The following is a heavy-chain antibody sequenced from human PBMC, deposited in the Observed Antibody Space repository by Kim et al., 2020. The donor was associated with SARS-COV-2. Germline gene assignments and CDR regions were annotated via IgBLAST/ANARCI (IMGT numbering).Heavy chain of an antibody. D-gene: IGHD6-13*01. Sequence: NPSRKSRVTISVDTAKNLFSLRLSSVTAADTAVYYCARAILYSSSPIDDWGQGTLVTVSS. V-gene: IGHV4-30-2*04. CDR3: ARAILYSSSPIDD. J-gene: IGHJ4*02.